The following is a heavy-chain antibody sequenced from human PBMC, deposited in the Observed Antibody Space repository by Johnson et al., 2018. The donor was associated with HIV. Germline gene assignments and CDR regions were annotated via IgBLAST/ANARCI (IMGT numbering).Heavy chain of an antibody. CDR3: ARDPEVDYFNNRAFDS. J-gene: IGHJ3*02. CDR1: GFTFSSYW. V-gene: IGHV3-72*01. Sequence: VQLVESGGGLVQPGGSLRLSCAASGFTFSSYWMSWVRQAPGKGLEWVGRIRNKPSSYSTEYAASVKGRFTVSRDDSKNSVFLHMDSLRAEDTAVYYCARDPEVDYFNNRAFDSWGQGTMVTVSS. D-gene: IGHD3-22*01. CDR2: IRNKPSSYST.